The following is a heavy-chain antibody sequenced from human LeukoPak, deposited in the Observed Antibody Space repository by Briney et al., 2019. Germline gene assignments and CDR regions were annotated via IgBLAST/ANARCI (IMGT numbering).Heavy chain of an antibody. CDR2: IWYDGSNR. CDR1: PFTFSNYG. Sequence: GGSLTLSCAASPFTFSNYGMRWVRQAPGKGPEWVAVIWYDGSNRYHAASVQSRFTISKDNSKNTLYLQMNSLRAEDTAVDYCAREHCSSFSCYPDYWGQGTHVTVSS. J-gene: IGHJ4*02. D-gene: IGHD2-2*01. V-gene: IGHV3-33*01. CDR3: AREHCSSFSCYPDY.